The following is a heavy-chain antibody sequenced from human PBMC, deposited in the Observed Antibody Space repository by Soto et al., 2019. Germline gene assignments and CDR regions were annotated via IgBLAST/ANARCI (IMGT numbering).Heavy chain of an antibody. CDR3: ARRRYDMLTGYFHAPFDY. J-gene: IGHJ4*02. CDR2: IYYSGST. Sequence: SETLSLTCAVSGGSMRSSTDYWGWIRQPPGKGLEWIGNIYYSGSTYYNKSLMSRVTVSVDTSKNLFSLKLSSVTAADTAVYYCARRRYDMLTGYFHAPFDYWGQGALVTVSS. CDR1: GGSMRSSTDY. D-gene: IGHD3-9*01. V-gene: IGHV4-39*01.